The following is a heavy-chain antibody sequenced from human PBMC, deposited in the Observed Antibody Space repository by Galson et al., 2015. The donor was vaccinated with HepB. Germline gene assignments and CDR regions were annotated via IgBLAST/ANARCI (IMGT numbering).Heavy chain of an antibody. CDR3: ARVRQFNYYGSGNALCY. V-gene: IGHV1-3*01. CDR2: INAGNGNT. CDR1: GYTFTSYA. J-gene: IGHJ4*02. Sequence: SVKVSCKASGYTFTSYAMHWVRQAPGQRLEWMGWINAGNGNTKYSQKFQGRVTITRDTSASTAYMELSSLRSEDTAVYYCARVRQFNYYGSGNALCYWGQGTLVTVSS. D-gene: IGHD3-10*01.